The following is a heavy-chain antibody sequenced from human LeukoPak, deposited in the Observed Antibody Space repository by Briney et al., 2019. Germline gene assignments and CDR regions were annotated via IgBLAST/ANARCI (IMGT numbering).Heavy chain of an antibody. J-gene: IGHJ4*02. CDR2: IYSIGTT. D-gene: IGHD3-10*01. V-gene: IGHV3-53*01. Sequence: PGGSLRLSCEASGFTVSNNYMSWVRQAPGKGLEWVSVIYSIGTTYYATSVRGRFTISRDNSKNTVYLQVNSLRGEDTAVYYCATGGFSDSGSLDYWGQGTLVTVPS. CDR1: GFTVSNNY. CDR3: ATGGFSDSGSLDY.